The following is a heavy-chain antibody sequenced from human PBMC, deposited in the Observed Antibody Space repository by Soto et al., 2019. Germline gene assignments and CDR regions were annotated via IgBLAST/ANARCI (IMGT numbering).Heavy chain of an antibody. V-gene: IGHV1-2*02. Sequence: GASVKVSCKASGYTFTAYAMHWVRQAPGQGLEWMGWINPNSGDATYAQKFQGRVTMTMDTSITTAYMELSSLSYDDTAVYYCAREASAVLALDHWGQGTLVTVSS. D-gene: IGHD6-19*01. J-gene: IGHJ4*02. CDR1: GYTFTAYA. CDR2: INPNSGDA. CDR3: AREASAVLALDH.